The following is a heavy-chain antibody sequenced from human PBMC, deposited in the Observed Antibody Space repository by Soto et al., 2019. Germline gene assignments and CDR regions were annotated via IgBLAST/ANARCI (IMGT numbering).Heavy chain of an antibody. CDR1: GGSISSGGYY. CDR2: IYYSGST. CDR3: ARDISVRWFGELYYYYGMDV. Sequence: SETLSLTCTVSGGSISSGGYYWSWIRQHPGKGLEWIGYIYYSGSTYYNPSLKSRVTISVDTSKNQFSLKLSSVTAADTAVYYCARDISVRWFGELYYYYGMDVWGQGTTVTVSS. J-gene: IGHJ6*02. D-gene: IGHD3-10*01. V-gene: IGHV4-31*03.